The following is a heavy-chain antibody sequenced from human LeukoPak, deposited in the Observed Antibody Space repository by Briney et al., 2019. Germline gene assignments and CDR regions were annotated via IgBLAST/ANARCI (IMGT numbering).Heavy chain of an antibody. D-gene: IGHD4/OR15-4a*01. CDR1: GFTFSTYA. V-gene: IGHV3-23*01. CDR3: AKIAYYHFDY. Sequence: RGSLRLSCAASGFTFSTYAMSWVRQAPGKGLEWVSTISDGGSRTYYADSVKGRFIISRDNSKNTLYLQINSLRAEDTALYYCAKIAYYHFDYWGQGTLVTVSS. CDR2: ISDGGSRT. J-gene: IGHJ4*02.